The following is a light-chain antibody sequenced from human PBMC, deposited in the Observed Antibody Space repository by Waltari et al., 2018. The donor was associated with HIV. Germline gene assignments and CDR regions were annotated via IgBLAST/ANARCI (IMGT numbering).Light chain of an antibody. J-gene: IGLJ1*01. CDR3: GTWDNSLSAGGV. Sequence: QSVLTQPPSVSAAPGQKVTISCSGSSPNIGNNYVSWYQQLPGTAPKLLIYDNNKRPSGIPDRFSGSKSGTSATLGITGLQTGDEADYYCGTWDNSLSAGGVFGTGTKVTVL. CDR2: DNN. CDR1: SPNIGNNY. V-gene: IGLV1-51*01.